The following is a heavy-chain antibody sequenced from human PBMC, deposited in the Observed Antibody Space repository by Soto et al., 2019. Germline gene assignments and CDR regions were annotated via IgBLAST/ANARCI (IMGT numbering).Heavy chain of an antibody. CDR1: GFTFSSYA. J-gene: IGHJ3*02. Sequence: EVQLLESGGGLVQPGGSLRLSCAASGFTFSSYAMSWVRQAPGKGLEWVSAISGRGGSTYYADSVKGRFTISRDNSKNTRYLQMNSLRAEDTAVYYCATHIVVVTARAAFDIWGQGTMVTVSS. V-gene: IGHV3-23*01. CDR2: ISGRGGST. CDR3: ATHIVVVTARAAFDI. D-gene: IGHD2-21*02.